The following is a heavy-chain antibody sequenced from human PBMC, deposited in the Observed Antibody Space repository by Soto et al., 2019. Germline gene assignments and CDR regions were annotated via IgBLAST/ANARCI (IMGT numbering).Heavy chain of an antibody. D-gene: IGHD3-10*01. J-gene: IGHJ3*02. CDR3: ARENGYYYGSGSYSHDAFDI. CDR2: IWYDGSNK. Sequence: GGSLRLSCAASGFVFSGSAMHWVRQASGKGLEWVAVIWYDGSNKYYADSVKGRFTISRDNSKNTLYLQMNSLRAEDTAVYYCARENGYYYGSGSYSHDAFDIWGQGTMVTVS. CDR1: GFVFSGSA. V-gene: IGHV3-33*08.